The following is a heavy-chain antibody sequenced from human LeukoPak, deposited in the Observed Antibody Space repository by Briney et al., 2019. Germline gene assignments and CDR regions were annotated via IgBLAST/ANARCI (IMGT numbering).Heavy chain of an antibody. Sequence: ASVKVSCKVYGDILTDFSIHWVRQVPGKGLEWMGGFDPEDGETIYAQKFQGRVTMTEDTSTDTAYMELSSLRSEDTAVYYCATEFMVRGVIMDDYWGQGTLVSVSS. CDR2: FDPEDGET. V-gene: IGHV1-24*01. J-gene: IGHJ4*02. CDR1: GDILTDFS. D-gene: IGHD3-10*01. CDR3: ATEFMVRGVIMDDY.